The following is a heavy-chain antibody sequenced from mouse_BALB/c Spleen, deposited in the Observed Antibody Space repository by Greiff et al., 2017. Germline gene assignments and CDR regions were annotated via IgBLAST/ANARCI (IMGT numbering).Heavy chain of an antibody. CDR2: IDPANGNT. CDR3: ARFPAVYYAMDY. V-gene: IGHV14-3*02. CDR1: GFNIKDTY. D-gene: IGHD3-3*01. Sequence: EVKLMESGAELVKPGASVKLSCTASGFNIKDTYMHWVKQRPEQGLEWIGRIDPANGNTKYDPKFQGKATITADTSSNTAYLQLSSLTSEDTAVYYCARFPAVYYAMDYWGQGTSVTVSS. J-gene: IGHJ4*01.